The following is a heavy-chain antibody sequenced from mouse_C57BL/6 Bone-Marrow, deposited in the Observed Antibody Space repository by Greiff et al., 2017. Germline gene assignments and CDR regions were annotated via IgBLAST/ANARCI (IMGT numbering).Heavy chain of an antibody. CDR2: ISSGGSYT. J-gene: IGHJ2*01. CDR1: GFTFSSYG. CDR3: ARHITTVQWYYDY. D-gene: IGHD1-1*01. V-gene: IGHV5-6*01. Sequence: DVQLVESGGDLVKPGGSLKLSCAASGFTFSSYGMSWVRQTPDKRLEWVATISSGGSYTYYPDSVKGRFTLSRDNAKNTLYLQMRSLKSEDTALYYCARHITTVQWYYDYWGQGTTLTVSS.